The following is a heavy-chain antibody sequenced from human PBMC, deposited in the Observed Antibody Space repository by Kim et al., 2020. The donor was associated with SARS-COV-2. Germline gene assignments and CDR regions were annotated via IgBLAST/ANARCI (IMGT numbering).Heavy chain of an antibody. CDR3: ARLRMLRIGEPVYY. V-gene: IGHV5-51*01. D-gene: IGHD3-10*01. J-gene: IGHJ4*02. CDR2: IYPGDSDT. Sequence: GESLKISCKGSGYSFTSYWIGWVRQMPGKGLEWMGIIYPGDSDTRYSPSFQGQGTNPADKSISTAYLQWSSLKASDTAMYYCARLRMLRIGEPVYYWGQGTLVTVSS. CDR1: GYSFTSYW.